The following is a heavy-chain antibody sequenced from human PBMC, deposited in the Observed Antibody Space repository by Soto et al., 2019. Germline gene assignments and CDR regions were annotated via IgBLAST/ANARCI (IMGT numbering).Heavy chain of an antibody. CDR1: GFTFSSYS. J-gene: IGHJ4*02. CDR2: ISSSSSTI. CDR3: ARDLNRELDY. Sequence: GGSLRLSCAASGFTFSSYSMNWVRQAPGKGLEWVSYISSSSSTIYYADSVKGRFTISRDNAKNSLYLQMNSLRAEDTAVYYCARDLNRELDYWGQGTLVTVSS. V-gene: IGHV3-48*01.